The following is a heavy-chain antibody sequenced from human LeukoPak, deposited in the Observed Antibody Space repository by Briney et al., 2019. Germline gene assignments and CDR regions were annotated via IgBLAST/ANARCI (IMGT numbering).Heavy chain of an antibody. D-gene: IGHD6-19*01. CDR1: GXSVSSGTYY. J-gene: IGHJ4*02. Sequence: SETLSLTCTVSGXSVSSGTYYWNWMRQPPGKGLEWIGCIYYSGDSNYNPSLKSRVTMSVDTSENQFSLRLTSVTAADTAVYFCARMQWRVVSGHYYFDQWGQGTRVTVSS. CDR3: ARMQWRVVSGHYYFDQ. CDR2: IYYSGDS. V-gene: IGHV4-61*01.